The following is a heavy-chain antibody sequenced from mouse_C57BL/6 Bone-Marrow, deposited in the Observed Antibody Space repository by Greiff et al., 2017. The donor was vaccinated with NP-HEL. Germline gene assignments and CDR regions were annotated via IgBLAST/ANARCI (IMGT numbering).Heavy chain of an antibody. CDR1: GYTFTSYG. J-gene: IGHJ4*01. CDR3: ARSKAMDY. V-gene: IGHV1-81*01. Sequence: VQLQQSGAELARPGASVKLSCNASGYTFTSYGISWVKQRTGQGLEWIGEIYPRSGNTYYNEKFKGKATLTADKSSSTAYMELRSLTSEDSAVYFCARSKAMDYWGQGTSVTVSS. CDR2: IYPRSGNT.